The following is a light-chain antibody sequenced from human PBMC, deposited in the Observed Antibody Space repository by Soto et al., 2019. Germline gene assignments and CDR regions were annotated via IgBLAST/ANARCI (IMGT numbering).Light chain of an antibody. Sequence: EIVMTQSPATLSVSPGERATLSCRASQSVSSNLAWYQQKPGQAPRLLIYGASTRATGIPARFSGSGSGTEFTLTISSLQSEDFAVYYCQQYNNWPPLTFGGGTKVEL. J-gene: IGKJ4*01. CDR3: QQYNNWPPLT. V-gene: IGKV3-15*01. CDR2: GAS. CDR1: QSVSSN.